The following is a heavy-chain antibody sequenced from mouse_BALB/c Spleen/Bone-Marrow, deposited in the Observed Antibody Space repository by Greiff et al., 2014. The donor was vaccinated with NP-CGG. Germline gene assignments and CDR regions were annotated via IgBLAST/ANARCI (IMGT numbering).Heavy chain of an antibody. CDR3: ARWEYYAMDY. Sequence: VHVKQSGAELVKPGASVKLSCTASGFNIKDTYMHWVKQRPEQGLEWIGRIGPANGNTKYDPKFQGKATITADTSSNTAYLQLSSLTSEDTAVDYCARWEYYAMDYWGQGTSVTVSS. D-gene: IGHD4-1*01. CDR2: IGPANGNT. CDR1: GFNIKDTY. J-gene: IGHJ4*01. V-gene: IGHV14-3*02.